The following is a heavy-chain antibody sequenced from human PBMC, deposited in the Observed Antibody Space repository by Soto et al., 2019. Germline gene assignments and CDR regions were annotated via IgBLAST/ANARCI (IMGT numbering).Heavy chain of an antibody. Sequence: SETLSLTCAVYGGSFSGYYWSWIRQPPGKGLEWIGEINHSGSTNYNPSLKSRVTISVDTSKNQFSLKLSSVTAADTAVYYCARVPPYNWNYQNHGLFDYWGQGTLVTVSS. CDR1: GGSFSGYY. J-gene: IGHJ4*02. V-gene: IGHV4-34*01. D-gene: IGHD1-7*01. CDR3: ARVPPYNWNYQNHGLFDY. CDR2: INHSGST.